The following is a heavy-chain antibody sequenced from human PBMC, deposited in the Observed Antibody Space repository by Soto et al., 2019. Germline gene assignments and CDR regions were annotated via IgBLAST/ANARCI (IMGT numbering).Heavy chain of an antibody. J-gene: IGHJ4*02. CDR3: AGGIAARPLGY. Sequence: TLSLTCADSGGSISSAGYSCSWIRQPPGKGLEWIGYIYHSGSTYYNPSLKSRVTISVDRSKNQFSLKLSSVTAADTAVYYCAGGIAARPLGYWGQGTLVTVSS. V-gene: IGHV4-30-2*01. CDR1: GGSISSAGYS. D-gene: IGHD6-6*01. CDR2: IYHSGST.